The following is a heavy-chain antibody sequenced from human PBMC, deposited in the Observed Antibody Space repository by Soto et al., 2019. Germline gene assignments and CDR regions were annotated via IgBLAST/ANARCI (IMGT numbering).Heavy chain of an antibody. D-gene: IGHD1-26*01. CDR1: GLKIRGYA. Sequence: PVGSKRHSWAVSGLKIRGYAMRRVLQDTGKGLEWVSAISDSGGSTYYADSVKGRFTISRDNSKNTLYLQMNGLRAEDTAIYYCAKDFLRGSGFYSYAYWGQGTLVTGSS. CDR2: ISDSGGST. CDR3: AKDFLRGSGFYSYAY. J-gene: IGHJ4*02. V-gene: IGHV3-23*01.